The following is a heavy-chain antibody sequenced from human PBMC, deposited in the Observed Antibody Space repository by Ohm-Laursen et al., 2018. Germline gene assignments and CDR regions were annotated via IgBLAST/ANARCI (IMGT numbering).Heavy chain of an antibody. V-gene: IGHV4-34*01. CDR2: INHSGST. CDR3: ARDGKSSGFDY. CDR1: GGSISSYY. Sequence: TLSLTCTVSGGSISSYYWSWIRQPPGKGLEWIGEINHSGSTNYNPSLKSRVTISVDTSKNQFSLKLSSVTAADTAVYYCARDGKSSGFDYWGQGTLVTVSS. J-gene: IGHJ4*02. D-gene: IGHD6-19*01.